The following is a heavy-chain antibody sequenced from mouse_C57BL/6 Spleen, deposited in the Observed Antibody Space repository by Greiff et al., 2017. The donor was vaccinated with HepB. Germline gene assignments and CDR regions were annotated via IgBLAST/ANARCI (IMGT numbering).Heavy chain of an antibody. CDR1: GYTFTSYW. CDR3: ARSPGYGGGYYAMDY. CDR2: IDPSDSYT. J-gene: IGHJ4*01. Sequence: VQLQQPGAELVMPGASVKLSCKASGYTFTSYWMHWVKQRPGQGLEWIGEIDPSDSYTNYNQKFKGKSTLTVDKSSSTAYMQLSSLPSEDSAVYYCARSPGYGGGYYAMDYWGQGTSVTVSS. D-gene: IGHD2-2*01. V-gene: IGHV1-69*01.